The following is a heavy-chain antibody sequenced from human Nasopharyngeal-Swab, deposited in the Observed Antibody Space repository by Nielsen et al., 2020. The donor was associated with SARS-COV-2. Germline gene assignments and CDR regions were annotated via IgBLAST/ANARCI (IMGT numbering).Heavy chain of an antibody. CDR3: ARAHDSSGYYRRRSYFDY. Sequence: WIRQPPGKGLAWVAVISYDGSNKYYADSVKGRFTISRDNSKNTLYLQMNSLRAEDTAVYYCARAHDSSGYYRRRSYFDYWGQGTLVTVSS. D-gene: IGHD3-22*01. CDR2: ISYDGSNK. J-gene: IGHJ4*02. V-gene: IGHV3-30*03.